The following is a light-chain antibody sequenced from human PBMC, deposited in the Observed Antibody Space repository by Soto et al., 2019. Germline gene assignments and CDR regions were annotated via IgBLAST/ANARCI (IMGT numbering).Light chain of an antibody. CDR1: QSVGSN. CDR2: GAS. CDR3: QHYNSYSEA. Sequence: EVVMTQSPATLSVSPGERATLSCRASQSVGSNVAWYQQKAGQAPRLLLYGASTRATGIPARISGSGSGTEFTLTISSLQPDDFATYYCQHYNSYSEAFGQGTKVDIK. J-gene: IGKJ1*01. V-gene: IGKV3-15*01.